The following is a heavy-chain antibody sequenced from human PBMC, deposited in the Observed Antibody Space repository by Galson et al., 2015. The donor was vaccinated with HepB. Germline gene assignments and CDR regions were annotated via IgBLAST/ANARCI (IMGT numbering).Heavy chain of an antibody. D-gene: IGHD6-13*01. Sequence: QSGAEVKKPGESLKISCKGSGYSFTSYWIGWVRQMPGKGLEWMGIIYPGDSDTRYSPSFQGQVTISADKSINTAYMEVSRLRSDDTAVYYCARTFPRIAAAGRPTLRGYYYMDVWGKGTTVTVSS. J-gene: IGHJ6*03. CDR3: ARTFPRIAAAGRPTLRGYYYMDV. CDR1: GYSFTSYW. V-gene: IGHV5-51*01. CDR2: IYPGDSDT.